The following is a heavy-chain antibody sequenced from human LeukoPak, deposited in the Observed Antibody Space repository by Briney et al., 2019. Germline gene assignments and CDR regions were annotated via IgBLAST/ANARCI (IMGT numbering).Heavy chain of an antibody. Sequence: GGSLRLSCAASGLTFSSYGMHWVRQAPGKGLEWVAYIRYDGSTQYYADSVKGRFTISRDNSKNTLFLQMNTLRAEDTAVFYCARGDKQLVFNRNKGGFDPWGQGTLVTVSS. V-gene: IGHV3-30*02. CDR2: IRYDGSTQ. D-gene: IGHD6-13*01. J-gene: IGHJ5*02. CDR3: ARGDKQLVFNRNKGGFDP. CDR1: GLTFSSYG.